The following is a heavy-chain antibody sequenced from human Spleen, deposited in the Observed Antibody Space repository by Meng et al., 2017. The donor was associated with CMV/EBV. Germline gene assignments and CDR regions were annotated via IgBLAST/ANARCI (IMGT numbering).Heavy chain of an antibody. CDR1: GFTVSGNY. CDR3: ARDAEVAPAALRTFYYYAMDV. CDR2: IDSGGRT. V-gene: IGHV3-53*01. D-gene: IGHD2-2*02. J-gene: IGHJ6*02. Sequence: GESLKISCAAPGFTVSGNYMNWVRQAPGKGLEWVSVIDSGGRTYYADSVKGRFTISRDNAKNSLYLQMNSLRADDSAVYYCARDAEVAPAALRTFYYYAMDVWGQGSTVTVSS.